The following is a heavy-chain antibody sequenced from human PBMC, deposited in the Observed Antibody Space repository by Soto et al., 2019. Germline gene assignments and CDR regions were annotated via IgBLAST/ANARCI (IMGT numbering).Heavy chain of an antibody. CDR3: TRESLWFGELYIGFDY. D-gene: IGHD3-10*01. J-gene: IGHJ4*02. V-gene: IGHV3-49*03. Sequence: GGSLRLSCTASGFTFGDYAMSWFRQAPGKGLEWVGFIRSKAYGGTTEYAASVKGRFTISRDDSKSIAYLQMNSLKTEDTAVYYCTRESLWFGELYIGFDYWGQGTLVTVSS. CDR2: IRSKAYGGTT. CDR1: GFTFGDYA.